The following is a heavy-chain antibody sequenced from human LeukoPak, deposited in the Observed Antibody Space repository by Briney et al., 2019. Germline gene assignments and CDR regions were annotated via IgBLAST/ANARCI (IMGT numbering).Heavy chain of an antibody. J-gene: IGHJ5*01. D-gene: IGHD5-18*01. Sequence: GGSLRPSCAASGFTFSSYAMSWVRQAPGKGLEWVSSITASAESTFYVDSVKGRFTISRDNSKNTLYLQMTSLRAEDTALYYCARRIPYSYGYDSWGRGTLVTVSS. CDR1: GFTFSSYA. CDR2: ITASAEST. CDR3: ARRIPYSYGYDS. V-gene: IGHV3-23*01.